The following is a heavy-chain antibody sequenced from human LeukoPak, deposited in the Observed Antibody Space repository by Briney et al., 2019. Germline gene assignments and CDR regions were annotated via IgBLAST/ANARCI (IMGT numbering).Heavy chain of an antibody. Sequence: GGPLRLSCAASGFTFDDSAMHWVRQAPGKGLEWVSGISWNSGSIGYADSVKGRFTISRDNAKNSLYLQMNSLRAEDTAVYYCAPTVVTKDGDYWGQGTLVTVSS. V-gene: IGHV3-9*01. CDR1: GFTFDDSA. D-gene: IGHD3-22*01. CDR3: APTVVTKDGDY. J-gene: IGHJ4*02. CDR2: ISWNSGSI.